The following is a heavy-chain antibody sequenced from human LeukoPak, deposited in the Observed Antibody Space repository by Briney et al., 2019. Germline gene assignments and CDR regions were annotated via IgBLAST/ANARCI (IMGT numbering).Heavy chain of an antibody. CDR1: GFTFSSYS. J-gene: IGHJ3*02. V-gene: IGHV3-21*01. Sequence: GGSLRLSCAASGFTFSSYSMNWVRQAPGKGLEWVSSISSSSSYKYYADSVKGRFTISRDNAKNSLYLQMNSLRAEDTAVYYCARAAGRWLQFFDAFDIWGQGTMVTVSS. CDR3: ARAAGRWLQFFDAFDI. D-gene: IGHD5-24*01. CDR2: ISSSSSYK.